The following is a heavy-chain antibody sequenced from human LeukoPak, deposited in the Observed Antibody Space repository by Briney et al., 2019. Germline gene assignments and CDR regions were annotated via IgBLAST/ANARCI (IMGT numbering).Heavy chain of an antibody. CDR3: AKSRTTGSASSDY. D-gene: IGHD2-8*02. V-gene: IGHV1-46*01. CDR1: GYTFTSYY. CDR2: MNPSDGST. J-gene: IGHJ4*02. Sequence: ASVKVSCKASGYTFTSYYIHWVRQAPGQGLEWMGIMNPSDGSTSYAQKFRGRVTMARDTSTTTVYMEMSNLSSEDTAMYYCAKSRTTGSASSDYWGQGTLVTVSS.